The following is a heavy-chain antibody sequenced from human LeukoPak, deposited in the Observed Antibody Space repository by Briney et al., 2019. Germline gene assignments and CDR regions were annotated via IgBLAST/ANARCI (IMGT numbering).Heavy chain of an antibody. V-gene: IGHV5-51*01. J-gene: IGHJ4*02. D-gene: IGHD2-15*01. CDR2: IHPGDSDT. CDR3: ARLFRDCSGGSCYPYYFDY. Sequence: GESLKISCKGSGYSFTSYWIGWVRQMPGKGLEWMGIIHPGDSDTRYSPSFQGQVTISADKSVSTAYLQWSSLKASDIAMYYCARLFRDCSGGSCYPYYFDYWGQGTLVTVSS. CDR1: GYSFTSYW.